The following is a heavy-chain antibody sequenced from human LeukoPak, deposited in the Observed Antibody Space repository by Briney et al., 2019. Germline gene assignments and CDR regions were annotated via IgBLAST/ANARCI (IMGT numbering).Heavy chain of an antibody. Sequence: PGGSLRLSCAASRFTLSTYWMSWVRQAPGKGLEWVAHIKQDGSQEYYVDSVKGRFTISRDNAKNSLYLQMNSLRAGDTAVYYCARPLDSSNNYFDYWGQGTLVTVSA. CDR3: ARPLDSSNNYFDY. CDR2: IKQDGSQE. D-gene: IGHD6-13*01. V-gene: IGHV3-7*01. J-gene: IGHJ4*02. CDR1: RFTLSTYW.